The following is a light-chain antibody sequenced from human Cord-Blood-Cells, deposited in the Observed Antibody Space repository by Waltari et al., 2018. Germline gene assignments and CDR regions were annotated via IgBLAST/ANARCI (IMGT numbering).Light chain of an antibody. CDR2: DVS. J-gene: IGLJ3*02. V-gene: IGLV2-14*01. CDR1: SSSVGGYNH. Sequence: QSALTQPASVSGSPGQSITISCTGTSSSVGGYNHVSWYQQHPGKAPKLMIYDVSNRPSGVSNRFSGSKSGNTASLTISGLQAEDEADYYCSSYTSSSTLFGGGTKLTVL. CDR3: SSYTSSSTL.